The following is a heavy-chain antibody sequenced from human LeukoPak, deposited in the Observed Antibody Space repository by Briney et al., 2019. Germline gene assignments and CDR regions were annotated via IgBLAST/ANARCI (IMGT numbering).Heavy chain of an antibody. V-gene: IGHV3-21*01. Sequence: GGSLRLSCAASGFTFSSYSMNWVRQAPGKGLEWVSSISSSSTYIYSADSVKGRFTISRDNAKNSLYLQMNSLRVEDTAVYYCARQVMTGYNAFDIWGQGTMVTVSS. CDR3: ARQVMTGYNAFDI. D-gene: IGHD3-9*01. J-gene: IGHJ3*02. CDR2: ISSSSTYI. CDR1: GFTFSSYS.